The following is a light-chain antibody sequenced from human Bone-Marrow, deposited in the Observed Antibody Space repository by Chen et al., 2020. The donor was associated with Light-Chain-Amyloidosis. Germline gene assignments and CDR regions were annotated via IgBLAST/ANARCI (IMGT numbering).Light chain of an antibody. Sequence: EIVLTQSPGTLSLSPGEGANLSCRASQTISSNYLTWYQQKFGQAPRLLMYGSSSRATGIPDRFTGSGSGTYFTLTINRLEPEDFPMYYCQQYRTSPIAFGGGTKVEFK. V-gene: IGKV3-20*01. CDR3: QQYRTSPIA. CDR2: GSS. CDR1: QTISSNY. J-gene: IGKJ4*01.